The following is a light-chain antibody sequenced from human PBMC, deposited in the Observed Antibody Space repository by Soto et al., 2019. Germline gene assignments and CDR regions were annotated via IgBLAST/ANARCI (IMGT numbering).Light chain of an antibody. CDR3: MQALQTPAT. CDR1: QSLLHSNGYNY. J-gene: IGKJ1*01. V-gene: IGKV2-28*01. CDR2: LGS. Sequence: DIVMTQSPLSLPVTPGEPASISCRSSQSLLHSNGYNYLDWYLQKPGQSPQLLIYLGSNRASGVPDGFSGSGSGTAFTLKISRVEAEDVGVYYCMQALQTPATFGQGTKVEI.